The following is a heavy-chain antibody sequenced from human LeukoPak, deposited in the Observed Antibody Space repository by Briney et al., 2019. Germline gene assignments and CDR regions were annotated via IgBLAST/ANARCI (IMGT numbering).Heavy chain of an antibody. CDR3: AKVRNIVLMVYALDY. CDR1: GFTFSSYG. V-gene: IGHV3-30*18. D-gene: IGHD2-8*01. CDR2: ISYDGSNK. J-gene: IGHJ4*02. Sequence: GGSLRLSCAASGFTFSSYGMHWVGQAPGKGLEWVAVISYDGSNKYYADSVKGRFTISRDNSKNTLYLQMNSLRAEDTAVYYCAKVRNIVLMVYALDYWGQGTLVTVSS.